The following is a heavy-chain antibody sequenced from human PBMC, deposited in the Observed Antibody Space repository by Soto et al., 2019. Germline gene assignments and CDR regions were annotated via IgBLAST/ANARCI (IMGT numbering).Heavy chain of an antibody. CDR3: ANDRYRGRYSSSSPFDY. D-gene: IGHD6-6*01. CDR2: ISGSGGST. CDR1: GFTFSSYA. Sequence: GGSLRLSCAASGFTFSSYAMSWVRQAPGKGLEWVSAISGSGGSTYYADSVKGRFTISRDNSKNTLYLQMNSLRAEDTAVYYCANDRYRGRYSSSSPFDYWGQGNLVTVTS. V-gene: IGHV3-23*01. J-gene: IGHJ4*02.